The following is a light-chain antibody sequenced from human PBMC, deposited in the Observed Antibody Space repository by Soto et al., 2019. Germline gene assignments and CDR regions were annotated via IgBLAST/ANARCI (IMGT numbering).Light chain of an antibody. CDR3: MPGTHWPRT. Sequence: VKTQTPLYLPVTRGQPASIYCNSSQSLAYNDGITYLNWFQQKPGQSPRRLIYKVSNRDSGVPNRFSCSGSGTDFTLKICRVESEDVRVYYCMPGTHWPRTFDQGTKV. J-gene: IGKJ1*01. CDR1: QSLAYNDGITY. V-gene: IGKV2-30*01. CDR2: KVS.